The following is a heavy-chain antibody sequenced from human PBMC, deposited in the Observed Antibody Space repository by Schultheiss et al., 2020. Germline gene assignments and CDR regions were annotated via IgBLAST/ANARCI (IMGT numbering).Heavy chain of an antibody. D-gene: IGHD6-19*01. CDR1: GFTFSSYA. CDR2: ISGSGGST. CDR3: ARDIDSSGALVDP. V-gene: IGHV3-23*01. J-gene: IGHJ5*02. Sequence: GESLKISCAASGFTFSSYAMSWVRQAPGKGLEWVSAISGSGGSTYYADSVKGRFTISRDNSKNTLYLQMNSLRAEDTAVYYCARDIDSSGALVDPWGQGTLVTVSS.